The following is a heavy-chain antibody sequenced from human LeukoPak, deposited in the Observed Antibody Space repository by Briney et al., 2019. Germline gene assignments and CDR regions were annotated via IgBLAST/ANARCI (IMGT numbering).Heavy chain of an antibody. CDR3: ARRTITFGGVIVYDAFDI. J-gene: IGHJ3*02. D-gene: IGHD3-16*02. Sequence: SETLSLTCTVSGGSIRNSNYYWVWIRQPPGKGLEWIGSIYYSGTTYYNPSLKSRITISVHTSKNQLSLKLSSVTAADTAVYYCARRTITFGGVIVYDAFDIWGQGTMVTVSS. CDR1: GGSIRNSNYY. CDR2: IYYSGTT. V-gene: IGHV4-39*01.